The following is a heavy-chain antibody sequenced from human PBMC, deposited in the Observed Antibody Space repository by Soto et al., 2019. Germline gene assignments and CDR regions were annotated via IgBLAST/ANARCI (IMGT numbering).Heavy chain of an antibody. V-gene: IGHV4-61*01. CDR1: GGSVSSGSYY. J-gene: IGHJ6*02. CDR3: ARDVGVGATTIYYYGMDA. Sequence: PFETLSLTCTVSGGSVSSGSYYWSWIRQPPGKGLEWIGYIYYNGSTNYNPSLKSRVTISVDTSKNQFSLKLRSVTAADTAVYYCARDVGVGATTIYYYGMDAWGQGTTVTVSS. D-gene: IGHD1-26*01. CDR2: IYYNGST.